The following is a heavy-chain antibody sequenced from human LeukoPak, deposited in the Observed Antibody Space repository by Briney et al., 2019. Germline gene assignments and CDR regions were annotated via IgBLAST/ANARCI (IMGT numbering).Heavy chain of an antibody. Sequence: GGSLRLSCAASGFTFSTYAMHWVRQAPGKGLEWVSFIRYDGSNKYYADSVKGRFTISRDNSKNTLYLQMNSLRAEDTAVYYCAKLGIVVPAAILVDDYWGQGTLVTVSS. J-gene: IGHJ4*02. CDR3: AKLGIVVPAAILVDDY. D-gene: IGHD2-2*02. CDR1: GFTFSTYA. CDR2: IRYDGSNK. V-gene: IGHV3-30*02.